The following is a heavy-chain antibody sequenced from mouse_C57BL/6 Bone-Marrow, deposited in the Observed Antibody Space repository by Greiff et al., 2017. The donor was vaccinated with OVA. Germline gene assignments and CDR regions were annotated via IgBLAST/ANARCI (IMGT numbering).Heavy chain of an antibody. J-gene: IGHJ2*01. Sequence: QVQLQQSGAELARPGASVKMSCKASGYTFTSYTMHWVKQRPGQGLEWIGYINPSSGYTKYNQKFKDKATLTADKSSSTAYMQLSSLTSEDSAVYYCAREPPPVYYDYDGSLFDYWGQGTTLTVSS. CDR3: AREPPPVYYDYDGSLFDY. CDR1: GYTFTSYT. CDR2: INPSSGYT. V-gene: IGHV1-4*01. D-gene: IGHD2-4*01.